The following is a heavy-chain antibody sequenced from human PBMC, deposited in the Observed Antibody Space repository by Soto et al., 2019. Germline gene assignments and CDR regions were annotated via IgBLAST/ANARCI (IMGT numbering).Heavy chain of an antibody. Sequence: QVQLVQSGAEVKKPGSSVKVSCKASGGTFSSYAISWVRQAPGQGLEWMGGIIPIFGTANYAQKFQSRVTITADESTSTAYMALSSLRSEDTAVYYCARGGCSGGSCYNYVFDYWGQGTLVTVSS. V-gene: IGHV1-69*01. CDR2: IIPIFGTA. CDR3: ARGGCSGGSCYNYVFDY. CDR1: GGTFSSYA. D-gene: IGHD2-15*01. J-gene: IGHJ4*02.